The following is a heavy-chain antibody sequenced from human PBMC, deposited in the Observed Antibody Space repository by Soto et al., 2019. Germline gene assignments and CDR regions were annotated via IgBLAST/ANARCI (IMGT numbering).Heavy chain of an antibody. J-gene: IGHJ6*02. Sequence: GGSLRLSCAASGFTFSSYGMHWVRQAPGKGLEWVAVISYDGSNKYYADSVKGRFTISRDNSKNTLYLQMNSLRAEDTAVYYCAKDYKSAHYYYYGMDVWGQGTTVTVSS. V-gene: IGHV3-30*18. CDR2: ISYDGSNK. CDR3: AKDYKSAHYYYYGMDV. D-gene: IGHD3-10*01. CDR1: GFTFSSYG.